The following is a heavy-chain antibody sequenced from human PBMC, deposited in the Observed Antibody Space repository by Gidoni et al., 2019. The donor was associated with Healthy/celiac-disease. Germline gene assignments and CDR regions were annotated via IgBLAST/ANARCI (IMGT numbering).Heavy chain of an antibody. D-gene: IGHD5-18*01. CDR1: GFSLSTRGVG. Sequence: QITLKESGPTLVQPTQTLTLTCTFSGFSLSTRGVGVGWIRQPPGKALEWFALIYWDDAKRYSPSLKSRLTITKDTSKNQVVLTMTNMSPVDTATYYCAHKMRGYSYGSNWFDPWGQGTLVTVSS. CDR3: AHKMRGYSYGSNWFDP. V-gene: IGHV2-5*02. CDR2: IYWDDAK. J-gene: IGHJ5*02.